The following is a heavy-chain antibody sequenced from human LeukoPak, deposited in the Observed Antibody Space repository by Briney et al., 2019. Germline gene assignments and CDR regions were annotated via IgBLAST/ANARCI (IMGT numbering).Heavy chain of an antibody. D-gene: IGHD2-2*02. V-gene: IGHV1-2*02. CDR3: AAWPGDPDCSSTSCYTTYYFDY. CDR1: GYTFTSYG. Sequence: ASVNVSCKASGYTFTSYGISWVRQAPGQGLEWMGWINPNSGGTNYAQKFQGRVTMTRDTSISTAYMELSRLRSDDTAVYYCAAWPGDPDCSSTSCYTTYYFDYWGQGTLVTVSS. CDR2: INPNSGGT. J-gene: IGHJ4*02.